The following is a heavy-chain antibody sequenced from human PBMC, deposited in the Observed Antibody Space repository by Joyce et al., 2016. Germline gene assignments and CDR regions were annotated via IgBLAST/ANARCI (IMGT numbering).Heavy chain of an antibody. CDR2: IYVGGSDN. Sequence: EVHLVQSGAEVKKPGESLTISCKSSGYTFTTDWIGWVRQMPGKGLEWIALIYVGGSDNRYNPSFEGKVTISADKSINTAYLQWTSLRASDTAIYYCARRVSITGAPFDSWGQGTLVTVSS. V-gene: IGHV5-51*01. CDR1: GYTFTTDW. J-gene: IGHJ4*02. CDR3: ARRVSITGAPFDS. D-gene: IGHD7-27*01.